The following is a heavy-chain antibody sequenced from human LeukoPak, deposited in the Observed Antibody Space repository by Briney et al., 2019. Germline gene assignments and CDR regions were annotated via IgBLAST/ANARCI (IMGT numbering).Heavy chain of an antibody. CDR2: ISGSGGST. J-gene: IGHJ4*02. Sequence: TGGSLRLSCAASGFTFSSYAMSWVRQAPGKGLEWVSAISGSGGSTYYADSVKGRFTISRDNSKNTLYLQMNSLRAEDTAVYYCASDLNYGDYLTDYWGQGTLVTVSS. CDR1: GFTFSSYA. CDR3: ASDLNYGDYLTDY. D-gene: IGHD4-17*01. V-gene: IGHV3-23*01.